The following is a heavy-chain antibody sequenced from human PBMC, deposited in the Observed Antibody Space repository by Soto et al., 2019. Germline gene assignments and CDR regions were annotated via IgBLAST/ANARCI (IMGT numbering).Heavy chain of an antibody. J-gene: IGHJ4*02. CDR3: AKDLRRMHGSGSAH. Sequence: EVQLLESGGDLVQPGGSLRLSCTASGFTFSNFAMNWVRQAPGKGLEWVSAISNSGGGTYYADSERGRFTISRDNSKNTVYLQMRSLRVEDTAIYFCAKDLRRMHGSGSAHWGLGALVTVSS. D-gene: IGHD3-10*01. CDR2: ISNSGGGT. CDR1: GFTFSNFA. V-gene: IGHV3-23*01.